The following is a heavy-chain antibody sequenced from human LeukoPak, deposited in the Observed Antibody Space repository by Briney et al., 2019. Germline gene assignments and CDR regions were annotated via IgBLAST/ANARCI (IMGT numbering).Heavy chain of an antibody. D-gene: IGHD1-26*01. V-gene: IGHV3-49*03. CDR1: GFTFGDYA. J-gene: IGHJ1*01. CDR3: TRGGPVGATSLQH. Sequence: GSLRLSCTASGFTFGDYAMSWFRQAPGKGLEWVGFIRSKAYGGTTEYAASVKGRFAISRDDSKSIAYLQMNSLKTEDTAVYYCTRGGPVGATSLQHWGQGTLVTVSS. CDR2: IRSKAYGGTT.